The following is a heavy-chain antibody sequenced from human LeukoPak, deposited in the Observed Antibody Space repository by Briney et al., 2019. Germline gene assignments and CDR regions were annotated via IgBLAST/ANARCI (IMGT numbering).Heavy chain of an antibody. CDR2: IIPIFGIA. Sequence: ASVKVSCKASGGTFSSYAISWVRQAPGQGLEWMGRIIPIFGIAHYAQKFQGRVTITADKSTSTAYMELSSLRSEDTAVYYCAREGYYYDSSGLIHYYYYGMDVWGQGTTVTVSS. CDR3: AREGYYYDSSGLIHYYYYGMDV. D-gene: IGHD3-22*01. CDR1: GGTFSSYA. J-gene: IGHJ6*02. V-gene: IGHV1-69*04.